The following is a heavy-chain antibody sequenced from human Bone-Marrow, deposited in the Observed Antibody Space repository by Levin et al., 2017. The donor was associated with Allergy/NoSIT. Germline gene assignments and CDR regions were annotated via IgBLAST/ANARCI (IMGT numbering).Heavy chain of an antibody. J-gene: IGHJ4*02. V-gene: IGHV4-39*07. CDR2: VYYNGNT. Sequence: SETLSLTCTVSGGSISGSDYYWGWIRQPPGKELEWIGSVYYNGNTFYSPSLKSRVTISVDTSKKQFSPKLNSATAADTAVYFCARDPQALARRGYFDLWGQGTLVTVSS. CDR1: GGSISGSDYY. CDR3: ARDPQALARRGYFDL. D-gene: IGHD6-19*01.